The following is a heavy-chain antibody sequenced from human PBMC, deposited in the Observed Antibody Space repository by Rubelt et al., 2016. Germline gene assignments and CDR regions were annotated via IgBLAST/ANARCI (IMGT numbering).Heavy chain of an antibody. CDR2: ISAYNGNT. V-gene: IGHV1-18*01. D-gene: IGHD6-13*01. J-gene: IGHJ4*02. CDR1: GYTFTSYG. CDR3: ARDTQYSSSSNFAY. Sequence: QVQLVQSGAEVKKPGASVKVSCKASGYTFTSYGISWVRQAPGQGLAWMGWISAYNGNTNYAQKCQGEVSSTPDTSTGTAYMELSSLQSRCTAVYCCARDTQYSSSSNFAYGGQGTLVTVSS.